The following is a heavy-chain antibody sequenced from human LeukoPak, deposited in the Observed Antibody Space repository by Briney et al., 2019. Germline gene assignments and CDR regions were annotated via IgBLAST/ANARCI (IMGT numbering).Heavy chain of an antibody. CDR3: AKSVAARPFDY. CDR1: GGSISSGGYY. Sequence: SETLSLTCTVSGGSISSGGYYWSWIRQPPGKGLEWIGYIYHSGSTYYNPSLKSRVTISVDRSKNQFSPKLSSVTAADTAVYYCAKSVAARPFDYWGQGTLVTVSS. CDR2: IYHSGST. D-gene: IGHD6-19*01. J-gene: IGHJ4*02. V-gene: IGHV4-30-2*01.